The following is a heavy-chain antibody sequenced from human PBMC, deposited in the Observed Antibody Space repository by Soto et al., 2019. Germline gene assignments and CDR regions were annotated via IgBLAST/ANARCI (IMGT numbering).Heavy chain of an antibody. V-gene: IGHV1-8*01. Sequence: QVQLVPSGAEVKKPGASVKVSCKASGYTFISYDINWVRQATGQGLEWMGWMNPNSGNTGYTQKFQGRVTMTRNTSISTAYMELSSLRSEDTAVYYCARGQEYLGAFDIWGQGTMVTVSS. CDR3: ARGQEYLGAFDI. CDR1: GYTFISYD. J-gene: IGHJ3*02. CDR2: MNPNSGNT.